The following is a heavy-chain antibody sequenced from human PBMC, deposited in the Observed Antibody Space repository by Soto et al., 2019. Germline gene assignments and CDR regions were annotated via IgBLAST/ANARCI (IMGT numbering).Heavy chain of an antibody. J-gene: IGHJ5*02. Sequence: SETLSLTCTVSGGSISSYYWSWIRQPPGKGLEWIGYIYYSGSTNYNPSLKSRVTISVDTSKNQFSLKLSSVTAADTAVYYCARSGFAPFNWFDPWGQGTLVTVSS. CDR3: ARSGFAPFNWFDP. V-gene: IGHV4-59*01. CDR1: GGSISSYY. CDR2: IYYSGST. D-gene: IGHD3-3*01.